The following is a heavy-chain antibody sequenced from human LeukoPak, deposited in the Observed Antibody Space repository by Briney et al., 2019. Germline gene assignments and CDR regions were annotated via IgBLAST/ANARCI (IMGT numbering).Heavy chain of an antibody. CDR3: VRVSPNTVTTLQYFDY. V-gene: IGHV3-48*01. J-gene: IGHJ4*02. CDR1: AFTFSTYA. D-gene: IGHD4-17*01. Sequence: QPGGSLRLSCAASAFTFSTYAMTWVRLAPGKGLEWVSYISSSSSTIYYADSVKGRFTISRDNAKNSMYLQLNSLRIEDTAVYYCVRVSPNTVTTLQYFDYWGQGTLVTVSS. CDR2: ISSSSSTI.